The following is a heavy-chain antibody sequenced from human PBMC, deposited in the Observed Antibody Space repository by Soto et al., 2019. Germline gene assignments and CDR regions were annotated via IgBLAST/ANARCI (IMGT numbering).Heavy chain of an antibody. V-gene: IGHV3-33*01. Sequence: QVQLVESGGGVVQPGRSLRLSCAAAGFAFSSYGMHWVRQAPGKGLEWVAVIGNDGGNKYYADSVKGRFTISRDQSKSKLYLQMDTLRAEDTAVYYCARSNWGSRAYKFSNDGLDIWGQGTKVTVSS. CDR2: IGNDGGNK. J-gene: IGHJ3*02. D-gene: IGHD1-1*01. CDR3: ARSNWGSRAYKFSNDGLDI. CDR1: GFAFSSYG.